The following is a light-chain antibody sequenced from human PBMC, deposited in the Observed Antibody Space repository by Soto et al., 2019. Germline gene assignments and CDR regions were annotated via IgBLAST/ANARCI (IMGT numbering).Light chain of an antibody. J-gene: IGKJ2*01. CDR3: QQYNNRPPDT. CDR1: QSVNSN. V-gene: IGKV3-15*01. Sequence: EIVMTQSPATLSVSPGERATLSCRASQSVNSNLAWYQQKPGQAPRLLIYGASTRAAGIPARFSGSGSGTEFSLTISSLQSEEFAVYYCQQYNNRPPDTFGQGTKLEIK. CDR2: GAS.